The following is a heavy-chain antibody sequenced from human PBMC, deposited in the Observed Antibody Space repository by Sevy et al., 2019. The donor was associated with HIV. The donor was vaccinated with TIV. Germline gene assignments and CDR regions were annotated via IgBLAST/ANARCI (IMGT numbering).Heavy chain of an antibody. CDR2: IKSKTDGGTT. CDR1: GFTFSNAW. V-gene: IGHV3-15*01. D-gene: IGHD3-22*01. J-gene: IGHJ4*02. Sequence: GGSLRLSCAASGFTFSNAWMSWVRQAPGKGLEWVGRIKSKTDGGTTDYVAPMKGRFTISRDDSKNTLFLQMNSLKTEDTAVYYCSRLRDDSSGFHLDYWGQGTLVTVSS. CDR3: SRLRDDSSGFHLDY.